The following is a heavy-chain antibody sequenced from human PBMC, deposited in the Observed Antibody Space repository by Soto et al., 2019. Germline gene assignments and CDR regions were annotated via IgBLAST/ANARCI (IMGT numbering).Heavy chain of an antibody. J-gene: IGHJ4*02. V-gene: IGHV3-21*01. CDR3: ARAPYYDSSGYYYGLYYFDY. D-gene: IGHD3-22*01. Sequence: PGGSLRLSCAASGFTFSSYSMNWVRQAPGKGLELVSSISSSSSYIYYADSVKGRFTISRDNAKNSLYLQMNSLRAEDTAVYYCARAPYYDSSGYYYGLYYFDYWGQGTLVTVSS. CDR2: ISSSSSYI. CDR1: GFTFSSYS.